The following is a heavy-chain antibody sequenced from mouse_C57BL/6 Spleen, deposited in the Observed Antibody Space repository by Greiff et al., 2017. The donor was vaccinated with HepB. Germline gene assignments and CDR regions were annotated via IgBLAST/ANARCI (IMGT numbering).Heavy chain of an antibody. D-gene: IGHD2-2*01. V-gene: IGHV1-69*01. CDR2: IDPSDSYT. CDR1: GYTFTSYW. Sequence: QVQLQQSGAELVMPGASVKLSCKASGYTFTSYWMHWVKQRTGHGLEWIGEIDPSDSYTNYNQKFKGKSTVTVDKSSSTAYMQLSSLTSEDSAVYYCARGGNDRMDYWGQGTSVTVSS. CDR3: ARGGNDRMDY. J-gene: IGHJ4*01.